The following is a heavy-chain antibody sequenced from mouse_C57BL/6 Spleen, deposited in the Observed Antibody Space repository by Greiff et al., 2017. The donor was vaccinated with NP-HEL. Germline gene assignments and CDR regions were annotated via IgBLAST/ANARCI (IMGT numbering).Heavy chain of an antibody. CDR2: INYDGSST. Sequence: EVKLMESEGGLVQPGSSMKLSCTASGFTFSDYYMAWVRQVPEKGLEWVANINYDGSSTYYLDSLKSRFIISIDNAKNILYLQMSSLKSEDTATYDCARDRDYYAMDYWGQGTSVTVSS. CDR1: GFTFSDYY. CDR3: ARDRDYYAMDY. J-gene: IGHJ4*01. V-gene: IGHV5-16*01. D-gene: IGHD3-1*01.